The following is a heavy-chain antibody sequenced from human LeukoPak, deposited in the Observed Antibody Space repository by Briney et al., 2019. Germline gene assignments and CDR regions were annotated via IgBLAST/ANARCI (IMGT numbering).Heavy chain of an antibody. V-gene: IGHV3-23*01. D-gene: IGHD1-26*01. J-gene: IGHJ4*02. CDR1: GFTFSSYA. CDR3: ASEIGGSPYYFDY. CDR2: ISGSGGST. Sequence: GGSLRLSCAASGFTFSSYAMSWVRQAPGKGLEWVSAISGSGGSTYYADSVKGRFTVSRDNSKNTLYLQMNSLRAEDTAVYYCASEIGGSPYYFDYWGQGTLVTVSS.